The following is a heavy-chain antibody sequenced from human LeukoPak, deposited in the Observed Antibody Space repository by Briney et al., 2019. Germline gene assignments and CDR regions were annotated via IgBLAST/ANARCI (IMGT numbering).Heavy chain of an antibody. J-gene: IGHJ5*01. Sequence: GGSLRLSCAASGFTFSSYTMNWVRQAPGKGLEWVSSISSSSSYIHYADSLKGRFTISRDNAKNLLYLQMNSLRAEDTAVYYCAEDGCGGDRVADTWGHGILVTVSS. CDR2: ISSSSSYI. D-gene: IGHD2-21*02. V-gene: IGHV3-21*01. CDR1: GFTFSSYT. CDR3: AEDGCGGDRVADT.